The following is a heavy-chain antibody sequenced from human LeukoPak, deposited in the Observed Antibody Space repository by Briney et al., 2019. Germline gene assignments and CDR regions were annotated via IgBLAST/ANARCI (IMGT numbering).Heavy chain of an antibody. Sequence: ASVKVSCKASGCTFTDYYIHWVRQAPGQGLEWVGWINPKNGDTNYEQRFQGWVTVTRDTSISTAYMELNRLTSHDTAVHYCARDNWNGPYFDYWGQGTLVTVSS. CDR1: GCTFTDYY. J-gene: IGHJ4*02. CDR3: ARDNWNGPYFDY. V-gene: IGHV1-2*04. CDR2: INPKNGDT. D-gene: IGHD1-20*01.